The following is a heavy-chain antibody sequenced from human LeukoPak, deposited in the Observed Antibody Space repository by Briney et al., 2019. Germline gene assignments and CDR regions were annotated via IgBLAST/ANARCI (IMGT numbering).Heavy chain of an antibody. CDR1: GFTFSDHY. D-gene: IGHD6-13*01. Sequence: GGSLTLSCAASGFTFSDHYMDWVRQAPRKGLEWVGRIRNTANSDTTDYAASVKGRFIISRDDSKNSLFLRMNSLKTEDTAVYYCARQFRIAAAGTVRPYFDYWGQGTLVTVSS. J-gene: IGHJ4*02. CDR3: ARQFRIAAAGTVRPYFDY. V-gene: IGHV3-72*01. CDR2: IRNTANSDTT.